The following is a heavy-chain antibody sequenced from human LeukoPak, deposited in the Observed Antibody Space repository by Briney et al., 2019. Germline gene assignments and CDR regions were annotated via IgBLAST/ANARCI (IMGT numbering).Heavy chain of an antibody. Sequence: SETLPLTCTVSGGSISSYYWSWIRQPPGKGLEWIGYIYYSGSTNYNPSLKSRVTISVDTSKNQFSLKLSSVTAADTAVYYCAREARTPTYYYGSGSYIHFDYWGQGTLVTVSS. CDR1: GGSISSYY. J-gene: IGHJ4*02. CDR3: AREARTPTYYYGSGSYIHFDY. V-gene: IGHV4-59*01. D-gene: IGHD3-10*01. CDR2: IYYSGST.